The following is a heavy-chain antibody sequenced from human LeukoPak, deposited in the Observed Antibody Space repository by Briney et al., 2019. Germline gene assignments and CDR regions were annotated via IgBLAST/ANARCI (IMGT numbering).Heavy chain of an antibody. V-gene: IGHV4-39*07. CDR3: ARSSSWYRGWFDP. D-gene: IGHD6-13*01. Sequence: SETLSLTCTVSGGSISSSSYYWGWIRQPPGKGLEWIGSIYYSGSTYYNPSLKSRVTISVDKSKNQFSLRLSSVIAADTAVYYCARSSSWYRGWFDPWGQGTLVTVSS. CDR1: GGSISSSSYY. CDR2: IYYSGST. J-gene: IGHJ5*02.